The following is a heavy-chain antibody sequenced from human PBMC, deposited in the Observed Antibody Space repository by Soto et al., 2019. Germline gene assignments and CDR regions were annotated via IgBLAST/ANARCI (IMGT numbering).Heavy chain of an antibody. CDR1: GFTFSSYS. Sequence: PGGSLRLSCAASGFTFSSYSMNWVRQAPGKGLEWVSSISSSSYIYYADSVKGRFTIFRDNAKNSLYLQMNSLRAEDTAVYYCARDLCSGWYGSYAFYIWGQGTMVTVSS. J-gene: IGHJ3*02. CDR3: ARDLCSGWYGSYAFYI. V-gene: IGHV3-21*01. CDR2: ISSSSYI. D-gene: IGHD6-19*01.